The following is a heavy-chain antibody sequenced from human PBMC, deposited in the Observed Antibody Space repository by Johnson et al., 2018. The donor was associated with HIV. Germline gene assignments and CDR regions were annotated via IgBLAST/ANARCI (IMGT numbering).Heavy chain of an antibody. CDR3: ARDSYYDSRGYYSPPHDAFDI. J-gene: IGHJ3*02. CDR2: IRFDGSNK. Sequence: QVQLVESGGGVVQPGRSLRLSCAASGFTFDDYGMHWVRQAPGKGLEWVAFIRFDGSNKYYVDSVKGRFTVSRDNSKNTLYLQINSLRAEDTAVYYCARDSYYDSRGYYSPPHDAFDIWGQGTMVTVSS. CDR1: GFTFDDYG. V-gene: IGHV3-33*08. D-gene: IGHD3-22*01.